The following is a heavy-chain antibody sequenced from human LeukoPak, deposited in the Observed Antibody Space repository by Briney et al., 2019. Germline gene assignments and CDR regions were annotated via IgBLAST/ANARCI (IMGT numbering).Heavy chain of an antibody. V-gene: IGHV1-18*01. CDR1: GYTFTSYG. CDR2: ISAYNGNT. CDR3: ARDTVVRYCSSTSCSYFDY. Sequence: GASVKVSCKASGYTFTSYGISWVRQAPGQGLEWMGWISAYNGNTNYAQKLQGRVTMTTDTSTNTAYMELRSLRSDDTAVYYCARDTVVRYCSSTSCSYFDYWGQGTLVTVSS. D-gene: IGHD2-2*01. J-gene: IGHJ4*02.